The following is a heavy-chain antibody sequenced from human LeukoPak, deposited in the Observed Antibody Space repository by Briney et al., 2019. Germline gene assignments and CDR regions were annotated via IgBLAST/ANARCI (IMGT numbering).Heavy chain of an antibody. V-gene: IGHV1-69*13. CDR1: GCTFSSYA. D-gene: IGHD3-22*01. Sequence: SVKVSCKASGCTFSSYAISWVRQAPGQGLEWMGGIIPIFGTANYAQKFQGRVTITADESTSTAYMELSSLRSEDTAVYYCARDRYDSSGYYSWSFDYWGQGTLVTVSS. J-gene: IGHJ4*02. CDR3: ARDRYDSSGYYSWSFDY. CDR2: IIPIFGTA.